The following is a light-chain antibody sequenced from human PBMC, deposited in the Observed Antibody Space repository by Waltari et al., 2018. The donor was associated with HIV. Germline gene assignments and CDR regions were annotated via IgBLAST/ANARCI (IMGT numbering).Light chain of an antibody. CDR3: AAWDDSLSAHWV. CDR1: SSTIGRTS. J-gene: IGLJ3*02. CDR2: RNN. Sequence: QSVLTPPPPASGTPGPRVTISRSGSSSTIGRTSAYCHQQLPGTAPKLLIYRNNQRPSGVPDRFSGSKSGTTASLAISGLRSEDEADYYCAAWDDSLSAHWVFGGGTKLTVL. V-gene: IGLV1-47*01.